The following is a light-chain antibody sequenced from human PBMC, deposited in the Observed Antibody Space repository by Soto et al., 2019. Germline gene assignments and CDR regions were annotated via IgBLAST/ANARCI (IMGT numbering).Light chain of an antibody. V-gene: IGKV3-15*01. Sequence: EIVMTQSPATLSVSPGERATLSCRASQSVSSNLAWYQQKPGQAPRLLIYGASTRATGIPARISGSGSGTEFTLTINNLQSEDFAVYYCQQYNNWPFFGGGTKVEIK. CDR2: GAS. CDR3: QQYNNWPF. CDR1: QSVSSN. J-gene: IGKJ4*01.